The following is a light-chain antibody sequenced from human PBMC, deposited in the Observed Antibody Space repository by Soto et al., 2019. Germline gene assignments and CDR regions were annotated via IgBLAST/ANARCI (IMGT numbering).Light chain of an antibody. CDR3: HHRSNWPLA. CDR2: DAS. Sequence: IVLTQSPATLSLSPGERATLSCRASQSVSSFLAWYQQKPGQAPRLLIYDASNRATGIPARFSGSGSGTGFTITISLLVSEDLADYYCHHRSNWPLAFGGGTKVEIK. V-gene: IGKV3-11*01. J-gene: IGKJ4*01. CDR1: QSVSSF.